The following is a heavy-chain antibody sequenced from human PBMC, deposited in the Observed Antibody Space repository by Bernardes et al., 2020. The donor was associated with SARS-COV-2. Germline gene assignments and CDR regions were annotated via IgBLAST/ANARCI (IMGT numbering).Heavy chain of an antibody. CDR2: ISAYNGDT. J-gene: IGHJ4*02. Sequence: ASVKVSCKASGYTFRTYGISWVRQAPGQGLEWMGWISAYNGDTTYAQKFQGRVTMTTDTSTSTAYMELRSLRSDDTAVYFCARDEGRSASDNWGQGTLVTGSP. CDR3: ARDEGRSASDN. V-gene: IGHV1-18*01. D-gene: IGHD2-15*01. CDR1: GYTFRTYG.